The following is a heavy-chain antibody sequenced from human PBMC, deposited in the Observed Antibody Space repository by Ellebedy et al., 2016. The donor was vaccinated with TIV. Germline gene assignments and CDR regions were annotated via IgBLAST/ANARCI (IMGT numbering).Heavy chain of an antibody. J-gene: IGHJ4*02. D-gene: IGHD6-13*01. CDR3: AKLRGIYTWYAEY. Sequence: PGGSLRLSCVTSGFTFSIYWMSWVRQAPGKGLEWVATTDHDGRVKFYVDSVEGRFTISRDNAKNSLYLQMNSLRAEDTAVYYCAKLRGIYTWYAEYWGQGTLVTVSS. CDR2: TDHDGRVK. CDR1: GFTFSIYW. V-gene: IGHV3-7*03.